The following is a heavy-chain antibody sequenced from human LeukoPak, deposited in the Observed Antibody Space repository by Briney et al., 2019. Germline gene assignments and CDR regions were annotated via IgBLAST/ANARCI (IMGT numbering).Heavy chain of an antibody. J-gene: IGHJ4*02. D-gene: IGHD6-13*01. V-gene: IGHV1-69*06. CDR3: ARGYSSMDFDY. CDR1: GGTFSSYA. Sequence: VASVKVSCKASGGTFSSYAISWVRQAPGQGLEWMRGIIPIFGTANYAQKFQGRVTITADKSTSTAYMELSSLRSEDTAVYYCARGYSSMDFDYWGQGTLVTVSS. CDR2: IIPIFGTA.